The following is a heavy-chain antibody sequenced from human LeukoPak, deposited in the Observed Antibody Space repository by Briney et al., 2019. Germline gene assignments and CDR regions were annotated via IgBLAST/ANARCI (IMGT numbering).Heavy chain of an antibody. CDR1: GFTFSTYG. D-gene: IGHD1-1*01. V-gene: IGHV3-30*03. Sequence: GGSLRLSCEASGFTFSTYGIHWVRQAPGKGLEWVALISFDGTNGYYADSVKGRFTISRDNSKNTLYLQLNSLRAEDTAVYYCARDVHYSFDYWGQGTLVTVSS. J-gene: IGHJ4*02. CDR2: ISFDGTNG. CDR3: ARDVHYSFDY.